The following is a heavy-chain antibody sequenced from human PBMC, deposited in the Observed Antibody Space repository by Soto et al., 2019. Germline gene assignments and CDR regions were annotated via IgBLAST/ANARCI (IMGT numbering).Heavy chain of an antibody. CDR2: ISNDGSNK. CDR1: EFTFSRYA. V-gene: IGHV3-30-3*02. J-gene: IGHJ5*01. D-gene: IGHD4-17*01. CDR3: AKPSVPRPRKTVTFDF. Sequence: QEQLVESGGGVVQPGRSLGLSCAASEFTFSRYAMHWVRQAPGKGLEWVAVISNDGSNKYYADAVKGRFTISRDNSKNTLFLQMNSLRGEDTAVYYCAKPSVPRPRKTVTFDFWGQGTLVTVSS.